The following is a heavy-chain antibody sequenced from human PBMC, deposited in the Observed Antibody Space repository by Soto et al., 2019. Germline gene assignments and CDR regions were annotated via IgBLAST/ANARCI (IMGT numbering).Heavy chain of an antibody. CDR2: IYPGDSDI. CDR1: GYSFTSYW. V-gene: IGHV5-51*01. CDR3: AILTSYIHSRGYYNRHDAFDI. Sequence: PGESLKISCKGSGYSFTSYWIGWVRQMPGKGLEWMGIIYPGDSDISYSPSFQGQVIISADKSISTAYLQWSSLKASDTAMYYCAILTSYIHSRGYYNRHDAFDIWGQGAMVTVSS. J-gene: IGHJ3*02. D-gene: IGHD3-22*01.